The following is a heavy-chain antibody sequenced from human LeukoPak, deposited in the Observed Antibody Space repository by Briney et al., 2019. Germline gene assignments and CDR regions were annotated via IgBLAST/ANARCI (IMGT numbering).Heavy chain of an antibody. Sequence: GGSLRLSCAASGFTFSSYSMDWVRQAPGKGLEWASSISSSSSYIYYADSVKGRFTISRDNAKNSLYLQMNSLRAEDTAVYYCARMVEGYAIDYWGQGTLVTVSS. CDR1: GFTFSSYS. CDR3: ARMVEGYAIDY. J-gene: IGHJ4*02. D-gene: IGHD2-2*01. V-gene: IGHV3-21*01. CDR2: ISSSSSYI.